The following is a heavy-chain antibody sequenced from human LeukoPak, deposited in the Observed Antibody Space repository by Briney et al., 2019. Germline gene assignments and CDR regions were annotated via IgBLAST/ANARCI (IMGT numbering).Heavy chain of an antibody. D-gene: IGHD3-3*01. CDR1: GYTFTGYY. J-gene: IGHJ6*02. CDR3: ARGNSQRITIFGVVTGGMDV. CDR2: INPNSGGT. Sequence: GASVKVSCKASGYTFTGYYMHWVRQAPGQGLEWMGRINPNSGGTNYAQKFQGRVTMTRDTSISTAYMELSRLRSDDTAVYYCARGNSQRITIFGVVTGGMDVWGQGTTVTVSS. V-gene: IGHV1-2*06.